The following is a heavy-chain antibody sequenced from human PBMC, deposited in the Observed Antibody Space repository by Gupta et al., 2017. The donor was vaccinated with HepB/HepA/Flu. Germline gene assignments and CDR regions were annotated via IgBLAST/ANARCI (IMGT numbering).Heavy chain of an antibody. CDR1: GFLFSTLE. CDR3: AKSGPPSLYYYYGMDV. V-gene: IGHV3-48*03. J-gene: IGHJ6*02. Sequence: EVQLVESGGGLVQHGGSLRLSCAASGFLFSTLEMNWVRPAPGKGLDCVSYISDSATTTHYVDSVKGRFTISRDNAKNSLFLQMNSLRAEDTAVYYCAKSGPPSLYYYYGMDVWGQGTTVTVSS. D-gene: IGHD1-14*01. CDR2: ISDSATTT.